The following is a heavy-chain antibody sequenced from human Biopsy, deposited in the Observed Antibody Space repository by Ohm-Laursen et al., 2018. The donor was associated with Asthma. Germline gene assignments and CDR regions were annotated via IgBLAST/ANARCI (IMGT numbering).Heavy chain of an antibody. CDR2: ISYDGSNK. V-gene: IGHV3-30-3*01. CDR1: GFAFSTYA. J-gene: IGHJ4*02. Sequence: SLRLSCTATGFAFSTYAMHWVRQAPGKGLEWVAVISYDGSNKYYADSVKGRFTISRDNSKNTLYLQMNSLRGDDTAVYYCARDMNRDGWYFDYWGQGTLVTVSS. D-gene: IGHD5-24*01. CDR3: ARDMNRDGWYFDY.